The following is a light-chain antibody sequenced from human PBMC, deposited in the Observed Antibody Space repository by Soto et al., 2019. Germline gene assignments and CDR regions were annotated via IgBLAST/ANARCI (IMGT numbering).Light chain of an antibody. Sequence: ELVMTQSPATLSVSPGERATLSCRASQSVSSNLAWYQQKPGQAPRLLIYGASTRATGIPARFSGSGSGTEFTLTISSLQSEDFAVYYCQQYNNWVTFGPGTKVDIK. J-gene: IGKJ3*01. CDR2: GAS. CDR1: QSVSSN. V-gene: IGKV3-15*01. CDR3: QQYNNWVT.